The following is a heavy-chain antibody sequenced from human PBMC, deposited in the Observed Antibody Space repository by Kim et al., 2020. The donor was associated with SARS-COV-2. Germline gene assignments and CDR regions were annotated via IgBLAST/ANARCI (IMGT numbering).Heavy chain of an antibody. CDR2: IKQDGSAN. J-gene: IGHJ1*01. CDR1: GFTFSSYW. CDR3: ARTRRGSSWYGGYFQH. Sequence: GGSLRLSCAASGFTFSSYWMSWVRQAPGKGLEWVANIKQDGSANYYVDSVKGRFTISRDNAKNSLYLQMNSLRAEDTAVYYCARTRRGSSWYGGYFQHWGQGTLVTVSS. V-gene: IGHV3-7*01. D-gene: IGHD6-13*01.